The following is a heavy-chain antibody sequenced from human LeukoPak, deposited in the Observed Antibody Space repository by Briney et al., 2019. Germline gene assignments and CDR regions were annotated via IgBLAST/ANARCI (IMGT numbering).Heavy chain of an antibody. D-gene: IGHD3-10*01. Sequence: GGSLRLSRGASGFTFNSHWMHWVRQAPGKGLVWVSRINREGNDTIYADSVKGRFTISRDNAKNTLYLQMTSLRAEDTALYYCAREAFQFGQYYFDYWGQGTPVTVSS. V-gene: IGHV3-74*01. J-gene: IGHJ4*02. CDR1: GFTFNSHW. CDR3: AREAFQFGQYYFDY. CDR2: INREGNDT.